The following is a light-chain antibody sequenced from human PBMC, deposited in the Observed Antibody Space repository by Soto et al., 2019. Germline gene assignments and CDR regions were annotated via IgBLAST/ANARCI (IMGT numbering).Light chain of an antibody. CDR3: AAWDGSLNGPV. J-gene: IGLJ2*01. Sequence: QSVLTQPPSASGTPGQRVTISCSGSTSNIGLNTVNWYQQLPGTAPKLLTYSDNQRPAGVPDRFSGSRSGTSASLAISGLQSEDEADYYCAAWDGSLNGPVFGGGPKLTVL. CDR2: SDN. CDR1: TSNIGLNT. V-gene: IGLV1-44*01.